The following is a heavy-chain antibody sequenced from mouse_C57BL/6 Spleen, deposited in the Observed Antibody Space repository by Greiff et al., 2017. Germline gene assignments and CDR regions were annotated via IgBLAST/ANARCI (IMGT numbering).Heavy chain of an antibody. CDR3: ASLNYYGSSPYFDY. D-gene: IGHD1-1*01. Sequence: QVQLQQSGAELVRPGTSVKVSCKASGYAFTNYLIEWVKQRPGQGLEWIGVINPGSGGTNYNEKFKGKATLTADKSSSTAYMQLSSLTSEDSAVYFCASLNYYGSSPYFDYWGQGTTLTVSS. J-gene: IGHJ2*01. V-gene: IGHV1-54*01. CDR2: INPGSGGT. CDR1: GYAFTNYL.